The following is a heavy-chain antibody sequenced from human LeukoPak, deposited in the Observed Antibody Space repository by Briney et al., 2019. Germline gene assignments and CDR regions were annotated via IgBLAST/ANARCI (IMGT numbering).Heavy chain of an antibody. D-gene: IGHD2-21*02. J-gene: IGHJ4*02. CDR1: GFTFNLYA. CDR3: VRGMTAPDY. Sequence: PGGSLRLFCAVSGFTFNLYAMSWVRQAPGKGLEWVSSIRGDGDTTWYADSAKGRFTISRDNSQSTLYLQMNGLRAEETAVYYCVRGMTAPDYWGQGSLVTVSS. V-gene: IGHV3-23*01. CDR2: IRGDGDTT.